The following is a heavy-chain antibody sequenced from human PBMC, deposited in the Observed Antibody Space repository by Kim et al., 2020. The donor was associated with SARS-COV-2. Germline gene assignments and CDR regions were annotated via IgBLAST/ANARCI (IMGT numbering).Heavy chain of an antibody. CDR3: ARGESGYCSSTSCFPSDY. D-gene: IGHD2-2*01. V-gene: IGHV1-69*13. Sequence: SVKVSCKASGGTFSSYAISWVRQAPGQGLEWMGGIIPIFGTANYAQKFQGRVTITADESTSTAYMELSSLRSEDTAVYYCARGESGYCSSTSCFPSDYWGQGTLVTVSS. J-gene: IGHJ4*02. CDR2: IIPIFGTA. CDR1: GGTFSSYA.